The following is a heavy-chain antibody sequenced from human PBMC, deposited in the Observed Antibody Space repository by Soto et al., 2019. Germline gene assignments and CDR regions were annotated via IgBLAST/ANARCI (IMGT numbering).Heavy chain of an antibody. CDR2: IKSKIDGGTT. V-gene: IGHV3-15*01. Sequence: EVQLVESGGGLVKPGGSVRLSCAASGLSFTNAWMSWVRQAPGKGLEWVGRIKSKIDGGTTDFSAPVKGRFTISRDDSKDTLYLQMNSLKNEDTAVYYCTTESTQRFCDGGPCYTLQTKIHDSWGQGTLVTVSS. CDR3: TTESTQRFCDGGPCYTLQTKIHDS. D-gene: IGHD2-15*01. CDR1: GLSFTNAW. J-gene: IGHJ4*02.